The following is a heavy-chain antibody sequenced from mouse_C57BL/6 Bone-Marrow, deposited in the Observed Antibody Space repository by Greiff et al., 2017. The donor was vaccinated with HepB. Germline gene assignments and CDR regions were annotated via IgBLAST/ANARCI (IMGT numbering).Heavy chain of an antibody. J-gene: IGHJ3*01. D-gene: IGHD2-3*01. CDR2: IDPSDSET. CDR1: GYTFTSYW. CDR3: AREGYYQGFAY. V-gene: IGHV1-52*01. Sequence: VKLQQPGAELVRPGSSVKLSCKASGYTFTSYWMHWVKQRPIQGLEWIGNIDPSDSETHYNQKFKDKATLTVDKSSSTAYMQLSSLTSEDSAVYYCAREGYYQGFAYWGQGTLVTVSA.